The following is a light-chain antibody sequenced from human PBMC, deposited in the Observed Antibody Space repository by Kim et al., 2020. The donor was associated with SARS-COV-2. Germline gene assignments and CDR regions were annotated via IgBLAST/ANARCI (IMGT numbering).Light chain of an antibody. CDR2: SDN. J-gene: IGLJ3*02. CDR3: AVWDDSLHGWV. CDR1: SSNIGSNT. V-gene: IGLV1-44*01. Sequence: GQRVTISCSGSSSNIGSNTVNWYQQLPGTAPKLLIYSDNRRPSGVPDRFSGSKSGTSASLAISGLPSEDEADYYCAVWDDSLHGWVFGGGTQLTVL.